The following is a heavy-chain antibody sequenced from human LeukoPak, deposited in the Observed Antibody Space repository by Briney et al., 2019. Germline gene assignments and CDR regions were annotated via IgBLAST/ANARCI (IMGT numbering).Heavy chain of an antibody. CDR3: ARNHYYYYMDV. CDR2: VYSDGST. V-gene: IGHV3-53*01. Sequence: GGSLRLSCAASGFTVSSNYMTWVRQAPGKGLEWVSVVYSDGSTYYGDSVKGRFTISRDNSKNTLYLQMSSLRAEDTAVYYCARNHYYYYMDVWGKGTTVTVSS. CDR1: GFTVSSNY. J-gene: IGHJ6*03.